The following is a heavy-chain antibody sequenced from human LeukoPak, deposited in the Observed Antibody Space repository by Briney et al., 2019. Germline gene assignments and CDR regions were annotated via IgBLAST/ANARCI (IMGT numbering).Heavy chain of an antibody. CDR1: GYTFTSYD. CDR2: MNPNSGNT. Sequence: ASVKVSCKASGYTFTSYDTNWVRQATGQGLEGMGWMNPNSGNTGYAQKFQGRVTITRNTSISTAYMELSSLRSEDTAVYYCARVSGWLDDAFDIWGQGTMVTVSS. CDR3: ARVSGWLDDAFDI. V-gene: IGHV1-8*01. J-gene: IGHJ3*02. D-gene: IGHD6-19*01.